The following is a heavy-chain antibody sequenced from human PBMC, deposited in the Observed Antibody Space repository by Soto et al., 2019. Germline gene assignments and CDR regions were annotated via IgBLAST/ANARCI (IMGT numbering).Heavy chain of an antibody. CDR1: GFTLSYHY. CDR2: SSNSGSFT. Sequence: PGGSLRLSCAASGFTLSYHYMSWIRQSPGKGLEWIGYSSNSGSFTRYADSVKGRFSISRDNAKSSLYLRISSLRGDDTATYYCVKSGDNYNLLDYWGQGTLVTVSS. V-gene: IGHV3-11*06. D-gene: IGHD1-1*01. J-gene: IGHJ4*02. CDR3: VKSGDNYNLLDY.